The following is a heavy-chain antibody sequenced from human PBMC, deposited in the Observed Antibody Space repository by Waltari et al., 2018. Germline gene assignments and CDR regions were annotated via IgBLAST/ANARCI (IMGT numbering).Heavy chain of an antibody. CDR3: TTVYKGSGWYRVWYFDL. J-gene: IGHJ2*01. V-gene: IGHV3-15*07. D-gene: IGHD6-19*01. CDR2: IKSKTDGGTT. CDR1: GFTFSNAW. Sequence: EVQLVESGGGLVKPGGSLRLSCAASGFTFSNAWMNWVRQAPGKGLEWVGRIKSKTDGGTTDYAAPVKGRFTISRDDSKNTLYLQMNSLKTEDTAVYYCTTVYKGSGWYRVWYFDLWGRGTLVTVSS.